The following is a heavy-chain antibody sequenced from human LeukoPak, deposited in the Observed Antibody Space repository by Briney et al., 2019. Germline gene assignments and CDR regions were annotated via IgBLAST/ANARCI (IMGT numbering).Heavy chain of an antibody. CDR1: GYTFTSYD. V-gene: IGHV1-69*05. CDR2: IIPIFGTA. Sequence: SVKVSCKASGYTFTSYDISWVRQAPGQGLEWMGGIIPIFGTANYAQKFQGRVTITTDESTSTAYMELSSLRSEDTAVYYCAIKLRFLEWLPLDYWGQGTLVTVSS. J-gene: IGHJ4*02. D-gene: IGHD3-3*01. CDR3: AIKLRFLEWLPLDY.